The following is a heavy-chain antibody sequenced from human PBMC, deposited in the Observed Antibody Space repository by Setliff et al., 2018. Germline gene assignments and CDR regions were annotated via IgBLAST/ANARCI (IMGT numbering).Heavy chain of an antibody. Sequence: PSETLSLTCTVSGGSITSGSHYWSWIRQPPGKGLEWIGYFYHSGSMNYNPSLKGRVTMSVDMSKNQFSLKLSSVIAADTAVYYCARGVSSVSWTPRYWGRGILVTVSS. CDR1: GGSITSGSHY. D-gene: IGHD6-19*01. CDR2: FYHSGSM. CDR3: ARGVSSVSWTPRY. V-gene: IGHV4-61*01. J-gene: IGHJ4*02.